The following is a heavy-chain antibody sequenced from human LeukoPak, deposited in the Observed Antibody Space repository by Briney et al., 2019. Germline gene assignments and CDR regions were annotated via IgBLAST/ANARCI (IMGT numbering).Heavy chain of an antibody. CDR1: GFTFSSYG. Sequence: GGSLRLSCAASGFTFSSYGIPWVRQAPGRGLEGVAFISYDGSKKYYADSVKGRYTISRDNSKYTLYVQMNSLRAEDTAVYYCAKGHRTTSAGRYDAFDLWGQGTMVTVSS. V-gene: IGHV3-30*18. D-gene: IGHD2-2*01. J-gene: IGHJ3*01. CDR3: AKGHRTTSAGRYDAFDL. CDR2: ISYDGSKK.